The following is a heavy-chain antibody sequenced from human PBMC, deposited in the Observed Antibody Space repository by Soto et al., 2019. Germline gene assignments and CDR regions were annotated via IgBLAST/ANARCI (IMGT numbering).Heavy chain of an antibody. D-gene: IGHD3-10*01. V-gene: IGHV3-11*05. CDR3: ARDHYGPGWFDP. CDR1: GFTFSDYY. J-gene: IGHJ5*02. CDR2: ISSSSSYK. Sequence: SLRLSCAASGFTFSDYYMNWIRQAPGKGLEWVSYISSSSSYKNYADSVKGRFTISRDNAKNSLYLQMNSLRAEDTAVYYCARDHYGPGWFDPWGQGTLVTVSS.